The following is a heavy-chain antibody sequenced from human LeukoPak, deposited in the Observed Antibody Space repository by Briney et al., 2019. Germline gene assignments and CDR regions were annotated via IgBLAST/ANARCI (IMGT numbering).Heavy chain of an antibody. D-gene: IGHD3-9*01. Sequence: SETLSLTCTVSGGSISSYYWSWIRQPPGKGLEWIGEINHSGSTNYNPSLKSRVTISVDTSKNQFSLKLSSVTAADTAVYYCARGRVLRYFDRKNYYYYMDVWGKGTTVTVSS. J-gene: IGHJ6*03. V-gene: IGHV4-34*01. CDR2: INHSGST. CDR1: GGSISSYY. CDR3: ARGRVLRYFDRKNYYYYMDV.